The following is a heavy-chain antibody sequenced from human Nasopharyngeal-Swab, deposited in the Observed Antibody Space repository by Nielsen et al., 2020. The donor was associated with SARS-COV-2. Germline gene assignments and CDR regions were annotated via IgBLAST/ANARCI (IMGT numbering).Heavy chain of an antibody. CDR3: ARDPAITGTTFDP. CDR1: GFTFSSYW. Sequence: GGSLRLSCAASGFTFSSYWMHWVRQAPGKGLVWVSRINSEGSSTRYADSVKCRFTISRDNAKNTLYLQMHSLRAEDTAVYYCARDPAITGTTFDPWGQGTLVTVSS. D-gene: IGHD1-7*01. CDR2: INSEGSST. V-gene: IGHV3-74*01. J-gene: IGHJ5*02.